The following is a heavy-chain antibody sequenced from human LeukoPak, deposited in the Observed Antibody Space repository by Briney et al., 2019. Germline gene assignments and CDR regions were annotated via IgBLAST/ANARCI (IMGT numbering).Heavy chain of an antibody. J-gene: IGHJ5*02. V-gene: IGHV1-18*01. CDR3: ARDRAYSGSYWFDP. Sequence: ASVKVSCKASGYTFTSYGISWVRQAPGQGLEWMGWISAYNGNTNYAQKLQGRVTMTTDTSTSTAYMELRSLRSDDTVVYYCARDRAYSGSYWFDPWGQGTLVTVSS. CDR1: GYTFTSYG. CDR2: ISAYNGNT. D-gene: IGHD1-26*01.